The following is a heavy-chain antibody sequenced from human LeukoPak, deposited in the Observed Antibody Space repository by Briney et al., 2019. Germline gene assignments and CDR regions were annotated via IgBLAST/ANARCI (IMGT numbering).Heavy chain of an antibody. CDR1: GFTLRSHW. V-gene: IGHV3-74*01. CDR3: AREPSPLWFGELAGY. J-gene: IGHJ4*02. Sequence: TGGSLRLSCAASGFTLRSHWMHWVHHVPGKGLVWVSRINNDGSSASYADAVKGRFTVSRDNAKNSLYLQMNSLRAEDTAVYYCAREPSPLWFGELAGYWGQGTLVTVSS. D-gene: IGHD3-10*01. CDR2: INNDGSSA.